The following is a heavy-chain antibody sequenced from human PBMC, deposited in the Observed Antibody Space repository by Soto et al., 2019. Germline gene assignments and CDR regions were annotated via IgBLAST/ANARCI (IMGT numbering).Heavy chain of an antibody. Sequence: QLQLQESGSGLVKPSQTLSLTCAVSGGSISSGGYSWSWILQPPGKGLEWIGYIYHSGSTYYNPSLKSRVTISVDRSKNQFSLKLSSVTAADTAVYYCASSHAGAHITAAVHWGQGTLVTVSS. J-gene: IGHJ4*02. D-gene: IGHD6-13*01. CDR1: GGSISSGGYS. V-gene: IGHV4-30-2*01. CDR3: ASSHAGAHITAAVH. CDR2: IYHSGST.